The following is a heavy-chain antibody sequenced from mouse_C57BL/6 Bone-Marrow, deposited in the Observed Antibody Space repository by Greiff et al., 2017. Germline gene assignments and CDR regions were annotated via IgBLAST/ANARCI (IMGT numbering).Heavy chain of an antibody. J-gene: IGHJ4*01. V-gene: IGHV5-4*01. CDR3: ARDRDLDSSGAMDY. CDR1: GFTFSSYA. CDR2: ISDGGSYT. D-gene: IGHD3-2*02. Sequence: EVMLVESGGGLVKPGGSLKLSCAASGFTFSSYAMSWVRQTPEKRLEWVATISDGGSYTYYPDNVKGRFTISRDNAKNNLYLQMSHLKSEDTAMYYWARDRDLDSSGAMDYWGQGTSVTVSS.